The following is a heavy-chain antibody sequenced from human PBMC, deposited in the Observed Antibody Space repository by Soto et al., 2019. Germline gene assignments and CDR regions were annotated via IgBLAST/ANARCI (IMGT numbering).Heavy chain of an antibody. CDR1: GYTFTSYG. V-gene: IGHV1-18*01. CDR3: ASLGGYCSGGSCPTATHDAFDI. D-gene: IGHD2-15*01. J-gene: IGHJ3*02. CDR2: ISAYNGNT. Sequence: EASVKVSCKASGYTFTSYGISWVRQAPGQGLEWMGWISAYNGNTNYAQKLQGRVTMTTDTSTSTAYMELRSLRSDDTAVYYCASLGGYCSGGSCPTATHDAFDIWGQGTMVTVSS.